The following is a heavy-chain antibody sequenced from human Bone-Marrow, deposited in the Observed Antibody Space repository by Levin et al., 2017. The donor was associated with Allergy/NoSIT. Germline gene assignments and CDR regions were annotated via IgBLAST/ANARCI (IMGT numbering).Heavy chain of an antibody. CDR2: IYPGDSDT. Sequence: GGSLRLSCKGSGYSFTTYWIGWVRQMPGKGLEWMGIIYPGDSDTRYSPSFQGQVTISADKSISTAYLQWSSLKASDTAMYYCARKGGSMFPPDFDFWGQGTLVTVSS. D-gene: IGHD3-10*01. CDR1: GYSFTTYW. CDR3: ARKGGSMFPPDFDF. J-gene: IGHJ4*02. V-gene: IGHV5-51*01.